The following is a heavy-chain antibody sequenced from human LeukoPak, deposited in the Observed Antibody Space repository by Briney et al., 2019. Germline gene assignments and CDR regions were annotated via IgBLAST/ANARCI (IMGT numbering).Heavy chain of an antibody. Sequence: ASVXXSCKASGYTFTDYYIHWVRQAPGQGLEWMGWTSPKSGDTKCTQKFQGRVTMTRDTSISTAYMELHRLTFDDTAVYYCARDNYGTLDYWGQGTLVTVSS. J-gene: IGHJ4*02. CDR2: TSPKSGDT. CDR1: GYTFTDYY. V-gene: IGHV1-2*02. CDR3: ARDNYGTLDY. D-gene: IGHD4-17*01.